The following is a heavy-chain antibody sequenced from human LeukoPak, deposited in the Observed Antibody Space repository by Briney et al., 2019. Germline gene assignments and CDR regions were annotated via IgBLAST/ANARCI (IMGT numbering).Heavy chain of an antibody. D-gene: IGHD1-1*01. CDR3: ARLRYNWILPGPDAFDV. J-gene: IGHJ3*01. CDR1: GGSISNSYY. V-gene: IGHV4-39*01. Sequence: PSETLSLTCTVSGGSISNSYYWGWIRQPPGKGLEWVGSIYYSGNTYYNPSLRSRVTISVDTSKNQFSLKLSSVTAADTAVYYCARLRYNWILPGPDAFDVWGQGTKVTVSS. CDR2: IYYSGNT.